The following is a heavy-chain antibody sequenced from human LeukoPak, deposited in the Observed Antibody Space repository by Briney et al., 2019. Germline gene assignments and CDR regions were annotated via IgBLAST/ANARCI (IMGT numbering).Heavy chain of an antibody. CDR1: GFTFSSYG. D-gene: IGHD3-10*01. CDR2: ISYDGSNK. J-gene: IGHJ6*04. CDR3: AKVFSVGMDV. Sequence: GRSLRLSCAASGFTFSSYGMHWVRQAPGKGLEWVAVISYDGSNKYYADSVKGRFTISRDNSKHTLYLQMNSLRAEDTAVYYCAKVFSVGMDVWGKGNTVTVSS. V-gene: IGHV3-30*18.